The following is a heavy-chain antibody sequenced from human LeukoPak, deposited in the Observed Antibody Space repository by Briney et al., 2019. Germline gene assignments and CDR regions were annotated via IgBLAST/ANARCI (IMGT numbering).Heavy chain of an antibody. D-gene: IGHD3-22*01. J-gene: IGHJ3*02. CDR2: ISFDGHAT. CDR3: AKASGITMIVGGTAFDI. V-gene: IGHV3-30*18. CDR1: GFTFNYFA. Sequence: GGSLRLSCTASGFTFNYFAMHWVRQAPGKGLEWVAVISFDGHATNYADSVKGRFTISRDNSKNTLYLQMNSLRAEDTAVYYCAKASGITMIVGGTAFDIWGQGTMVTVSS.